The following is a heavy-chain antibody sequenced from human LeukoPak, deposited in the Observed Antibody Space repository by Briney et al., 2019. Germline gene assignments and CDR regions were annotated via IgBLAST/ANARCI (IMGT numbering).Heavy chain of an antibody. CDR3: ARGLIYSPNWFDP. CDR1: GFTVSSNY. CDR2: IYTGGNT. V-gene: IGHV3-66*01. Sequence: GGSLRLSCAGSGFTVSSNYMSWVRQAPGKGLEWVSVIYTGGNTYYADSVKGRFTISRDNSKSTLYLQMNSLRAEDTAVYYCARGLIYSPNWFDPWGQGALVTVSS. D-gene: IGHD4-11*01. J-gene: IGHJ5*02.